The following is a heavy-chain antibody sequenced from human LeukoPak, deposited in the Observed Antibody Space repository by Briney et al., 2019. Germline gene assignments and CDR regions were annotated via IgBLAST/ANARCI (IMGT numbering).Heavy chain of an antibody. CDR2: ISAYNGNT. V-gene: IGHV1-18*01. J-gene: IGHJ4*02. CDR1: GYTFTSYG. D-gene: IGHD3-16*02. Sequence: GASVKVSCKASGYTFTSYGISWVRQAPGQGLECMGWISAYNGNTNYAQKLQGRVTMTTDTSTSTAYMELRSLRSDDTAVYYCARELMITFGGVIVQPLDYWGQGTLVTVSS. CDR3: ARELMITFGGVIVQPLDY.